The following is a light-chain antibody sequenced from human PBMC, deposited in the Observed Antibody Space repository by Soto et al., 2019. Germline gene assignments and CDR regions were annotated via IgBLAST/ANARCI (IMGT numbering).Light chain of an antibody. J-gene: IGKJ1*01. CDR1: QYINTR. CDR3: LEYNTWPWT. CDR2: QTS. Sequence: EIVLTQSPATLSSFPGDRVTLSCRASQYINTRLAWYQHRPGQAPRLLIYQTSIRATGIPARFSGSGSGTEFILTITSLQSEDFAVYYCLEYNTWPWTFGQGTKVDIK. V-gene: IGKV3-15*01.